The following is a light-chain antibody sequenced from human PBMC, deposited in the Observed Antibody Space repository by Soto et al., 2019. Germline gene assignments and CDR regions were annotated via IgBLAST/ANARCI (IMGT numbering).Light chain of an antibody. CDR1: QSVSSY. Sequence: EIVLTQSPATLSLSPGERATLSCRASQSVSSYLAWYQQKPGQAPRLLIYDSSSRDTGIPARFSGSGSGTDFTLPISSLVPEDFAVYYCQHRSKWNTTWTFGQGTTVEIK. CDR2: DSS. CDR3: QHRSKWNTTWT. J-gene: IGKJ1*01. V-gene: IGKV3-11*01.